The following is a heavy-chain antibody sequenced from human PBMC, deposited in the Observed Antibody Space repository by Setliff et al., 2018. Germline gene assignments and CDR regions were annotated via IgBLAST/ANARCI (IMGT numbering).Heavy chain of an antibody. Sequence: GGSLRLSCAASGFTFSGYYMQWVRQAPGKGLEWVSGIGGRGISTYYADSVKGRFTISRDNSKNTLYLQMNSLRAEDTAVYYCAKESRGYCGYVFDYWGQGTLVTVSS. J-gene: IGHJ4*02. V-gene: IGHV3-23*01. CDR2: IGGRGIST. CDR1: GFTFSGYY. D-gene: IGHD5-12*01. CDR3: AKESRGYCGYVFDY.